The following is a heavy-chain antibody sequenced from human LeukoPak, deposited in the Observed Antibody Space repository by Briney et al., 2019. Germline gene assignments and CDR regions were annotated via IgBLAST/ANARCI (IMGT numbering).Heavy chain of an antibody. CDR1: GFTVSSNY. D-gene: IGHD2-2*01. J-gene: IGHJ4*02. CDR3: ARNLGSSTSSFDY. CDR2: IYSGGST. Sequence: GGSLRLSCAASGFTVSSNYMSWVRQAPGKGLEWVSVIYSGGSTYYADSVKGRFTISRDNSKNTLYLQMNSLRAEDTAVYYCARNLGSSTSSFDYWGQGTLVTVSS. V-gene: IGHV3-53*01.